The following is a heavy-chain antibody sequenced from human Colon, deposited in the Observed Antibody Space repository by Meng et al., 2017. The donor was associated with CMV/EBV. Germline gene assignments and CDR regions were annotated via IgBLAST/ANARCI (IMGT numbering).Heavy chain of an antibody. V-gene: IGHV4-59*11. CDR3: ARGLGNASNNSHDY. D-gene: IGHD1-1*01. Sequence: SETLSLTGTVSGESMRSHYWSWIRQPPGKGLEWMGHAYLSGSATYSPSLSSRVSMSLDMSKNQLSLKLRSVTAADTAMYFCARGLGNASNNSHDYWGHGTLVTVSS. J-gene: IGHJ4*01. CDR2: AYLSGSA. CDR1: GESMRSHY.